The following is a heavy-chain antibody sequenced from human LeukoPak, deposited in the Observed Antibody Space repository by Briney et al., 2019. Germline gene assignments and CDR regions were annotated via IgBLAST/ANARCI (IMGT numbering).Heavy chain of an antibody. CDR2: MNPNSGNT. V-gene: IGHV1-8*01. CDR3: ARDDWGITRVRFYYYYGMDV. CDR1: GYTFTSYD. D-gene: IGHD1-20*01. Sequence: ASVKVSCKASGYTFTSYDINWVRQATGQGLEWMGWMNPNSGNTGYAQEFQGRVTMTRNTSISTAYMELSSLRSEDTAVYYCARDDWGITRVRFYYYYGMDVWGQGTTVTVSS. J-gene: IGHJ6*02.